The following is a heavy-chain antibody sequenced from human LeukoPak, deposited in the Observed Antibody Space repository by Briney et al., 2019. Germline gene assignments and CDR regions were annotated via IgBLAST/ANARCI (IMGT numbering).Heavy chain of an antibody. CDR1: GYSFTNYW. Sequence: GGSLQISCEGSGYSFTNYWIGWVRQMPGKGLEWMGVIYPDDSDTRYSRSFQGQVTISADKSIGTAYLQWSSLKASDTAMYYCAIGGDSSTSCYRCFNYWGQGTLVTVSS. V-gene: IGHV5-51*01. J-gene: IGHJ4*02. CDR3: AIGGDSSTSCYRCFNY. CDR2: IYPDDSDT. D-gene: IGHD2-2*01.